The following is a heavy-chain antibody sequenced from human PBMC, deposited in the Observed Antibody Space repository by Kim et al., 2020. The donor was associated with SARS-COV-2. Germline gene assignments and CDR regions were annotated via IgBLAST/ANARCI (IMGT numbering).Heavy chain of an antibody. CDR2: IKSKTDGGTT. V-gene: IGHV3-15*01. CDR3: TTSVSGRPTHFDY. CDR1: GFTFSNAW. D-gene: IGHD2-15*01. J-gene: IGHJ4*02. Sequence: GGSLRLSCAASGFTFSNAWMSWVRQAPGKGLEWVGRIKSKTDGGTTDYAAPVKGRFTISRDDSKNTLYLQMNSLKTEDTAVYYCTTSVSGRPTHFDYWGQGTLVTVSS.